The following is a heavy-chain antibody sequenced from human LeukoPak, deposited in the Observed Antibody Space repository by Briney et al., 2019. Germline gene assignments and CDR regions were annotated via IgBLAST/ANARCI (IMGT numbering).Heavy chain of an antibody. Sequence: PGGPLRLSRAASGFTFSNAWMSWVRQAPGKGLEWVGRIKSKTDGGTTDYAAPVKGRFTISRDDSKNTLYLQMNSLKTEDTAVYYCQIMITFGGVIVSDYWGQGTLVTVSS. CDR3: QIMITFGGVIVSDY. CDR2: IKSKTDGGTT. D-gene: IGHD3-16*02. J-gene: IGHJ4*02. V-gene: IGHV3-15*01. CDR1: GFTFSNAW.